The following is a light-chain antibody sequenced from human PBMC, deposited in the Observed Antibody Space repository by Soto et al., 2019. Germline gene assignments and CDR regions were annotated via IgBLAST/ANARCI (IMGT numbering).Light chain of an antibody. V-gene: IGLV2-14*03. J-gene: IGLJ1*01. CDR1: SSDVGAYTY. CDR2: DVS. CDR3: SSYTRRTTDV. Sequence: QSALTQPASVSGSPGQSITMSCTGTSSDVGAYTYVSWYQQYPGKAPNLIIYDVSIRPSGVSNRFSGSKSGNTASLTISGLQAEDEADYYCSSYTRRTTDVFGTGTKVTVL.